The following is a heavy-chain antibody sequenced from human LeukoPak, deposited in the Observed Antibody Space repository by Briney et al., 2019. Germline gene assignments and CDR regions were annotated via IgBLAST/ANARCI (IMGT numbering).Heavy chain of an antibody. CDR2: ISYDGSNK. J-gene: IGHJ4*02. V-gene: IGHV3-30*04. Sequence: GRSLRLSCAASGFTFSSYAMHWVRQAPGKGLEWVAVISYDGSNKYYADSVKGRFTISRDNSKNTLYLQMNSLRAEDTAVYYCAREAVAGNFDYWGQGTLVTDSS. D-gene: IGHD6-19*01. CDR1: GFTFSSYA. CDR3: AREAVAGNFDY.